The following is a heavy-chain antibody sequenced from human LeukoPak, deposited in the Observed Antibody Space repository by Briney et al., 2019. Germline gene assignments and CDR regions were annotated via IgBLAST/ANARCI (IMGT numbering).Heavy chain of an antibody. D-gene: IGHD4-17*01. CDR3: ARDRPGDYASDFDY. Sequence: GGSLRLSCAASGFTFSDYYMNWIRQAPGKGLEWVSYISSSGSTIYYADSVKGRFTISRDNAKNSLYLQMNSLRAEDTAVYYCARDRPGDYASDFDYWGQGTLVTVSS. CDR1: GFTFSDYY. V-gene: IGHV3-11*04. CDR2: ISSSGSTI. J-gene: IGHJ4*02.